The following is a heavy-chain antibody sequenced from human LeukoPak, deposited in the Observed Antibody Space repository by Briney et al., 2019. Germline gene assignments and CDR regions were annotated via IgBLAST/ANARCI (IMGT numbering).Heavy chain of an antibody. CDR1: GFTFSNAW. V-gene: IGHV3-15*01. Sequence: GGSLRLSCAASGFTFSNAWMSWVRQAPGKGLEWVGRIKSKTDGGTTDYAAPVKGRFTISRDDSKNTLYLQMNSLKTEDTAVYYCTTDSVGYYYYYYMDVWGKGTTVTVSS. CDR2: IKSKTDGGTT. CDR3: TTDSVGYYYYYYMDV. J-gene: IGHJ6*03.